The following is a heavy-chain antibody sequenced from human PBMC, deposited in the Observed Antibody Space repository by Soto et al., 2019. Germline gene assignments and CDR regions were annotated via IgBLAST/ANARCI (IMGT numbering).Heavy chain of an antibody. CDR1: GGSFKSGSYS. Sequence: SETLSLTCTVSGGSFKSGSYSWSWIRQPPGKGLEWIGYVYHTGRTSYNPSLKSRVSISMDTSKNQFSLNLDSVTAADTAVYFCARDFAYFDYWGQGTLVTVSS. J-gene: IGHJ4*02. V-gene: IGHV4-61*01. CDR2: VYHTGRT. CDR3: ARDFAYFDY. D-gene: IGHD3-3*01.